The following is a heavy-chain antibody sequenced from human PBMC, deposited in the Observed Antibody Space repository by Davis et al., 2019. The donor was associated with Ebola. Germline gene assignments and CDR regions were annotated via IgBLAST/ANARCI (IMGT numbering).Heavy chain of an antibody. CDR1: GFNFINHA. D-gene: IGHD2-2*03. CDR3: ARDQMDIVLVPVVGFDY. CDR2: ITGGGGSS. V-gene: IGHV3-23*01. Sequence: GGSLRLSCAASGFNFINHAMTWVRQAPGKGLEWVSSITGGGGSSHHADSVKGRFTISRDNSKNTLYLQLNSLRAEDTAVYYCARDQMDIVLVPVVGFDYWGQGTLVTVSS. J-gene: IGHJ4*02.